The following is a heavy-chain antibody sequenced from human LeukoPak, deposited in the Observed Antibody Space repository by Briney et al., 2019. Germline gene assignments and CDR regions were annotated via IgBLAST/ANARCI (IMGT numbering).Heavy chain of an antibody. Sequence: GGSLRLSCVASGFTFSSYAMTWVRQAPGKGLEWVSAISDSDDSTYYADSVEGRFTISRDISKNTVYLQMNSLRAEDTAIYYCAKDWYETHWGQGTLVTVSS. CDR1: GFTFSSYA. J-gene: IGHJ4*02. CDR2: ISDSDDST. CDR3: AKDWYETH. V-gene: IGHV3-23*01. D-gene: IGHD1-14*01.